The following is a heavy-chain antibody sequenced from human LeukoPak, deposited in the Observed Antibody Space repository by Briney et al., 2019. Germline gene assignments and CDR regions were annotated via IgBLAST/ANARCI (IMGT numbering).Heavy chain of an antibody. J-gene: IGHJ5*02. CDR3: ARRYDRYCSSTSCQNWFDP. CDR2: ISSSSSYI. D-gene: IGHD2-2*01. CDR1: GFTLSSYS. V-gene: IGHV3-21*01. Sequence: GGSLRLSCAASGFTLSSYSMNWVGQATGKGLEWGSSISSSSSYIYYADSVKGRFTISRDNAKNSLYLQIHSLRAEDTAVYYCARRYDRYCSSTSCQNWFDPWGQGTLVTVSS.